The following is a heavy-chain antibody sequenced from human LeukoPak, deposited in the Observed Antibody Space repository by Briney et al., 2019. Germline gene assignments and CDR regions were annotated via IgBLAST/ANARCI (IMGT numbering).Heavy chain of an antibody. CDR1: GFTFDDYA. V-gene: IGHV3-9*01. Sequence: GRSLRLSCAASGFTFDDYAMHWVRQAPGKGLEWVSGISWNSGRIGYADSVKGRFTISRDNAKKSLYLQMNSLRAEDTALYYCAKDIRDEMATIPIDYWGQGTLVTVSS. CDR3: AKDIRDEMATIPIDY. CDR2: ISWNSGRI. J-gene: IGHJ4*02. D-gene: IGHD5-24*01.